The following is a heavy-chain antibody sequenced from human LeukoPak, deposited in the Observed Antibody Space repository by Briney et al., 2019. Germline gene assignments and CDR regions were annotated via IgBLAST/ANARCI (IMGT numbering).Heavy chain of an antibody. Sequence: KPGGSLRLSCAASGFTFSSYSMNWVRQAPGKGLEWVSSISSSSSYTYYADSVKGRFTISRDNAKNSLYLQMNSLRAEDTAVYYCARAYCSGGSCYSEADAFDIWGQGTMVTASS. CDR2: ISSSSSYT. J-gene: IGHJ3*02. CDR3: ARAYCSGGSCYSEADAFDI. CDR1: GFTFSSYS. D-gene: IGHD2-15*01. V-gene: IGHV3-21*01.